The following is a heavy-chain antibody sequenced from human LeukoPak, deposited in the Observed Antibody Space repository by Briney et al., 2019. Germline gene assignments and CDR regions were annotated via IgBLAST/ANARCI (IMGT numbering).Heavy chain of an antibody. CDR2: IYPGDSDT. CDR3: ARLMSIAAKDY. CDR1: GYRFTHSW. J-gene: IGHJ4*02. Sequence: GESLKISCKGSGYRFTHSWIGWVRQMPGKGLEWMGIIYPGDSDTKYSPSFQGQVTISADKSISTAYLQWSSLKASGTAMYYCARLMSIAAKDYWGQGTLVTVSS. V-gene: IGHV5-51*01. D-gene: IGHD6-6*01.